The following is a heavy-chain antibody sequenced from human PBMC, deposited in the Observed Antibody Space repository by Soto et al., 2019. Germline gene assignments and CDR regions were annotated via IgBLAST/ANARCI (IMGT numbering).Heavy chain of an antibody. CDR2: ISYDGSNK. D-gene: IGHD3-10*01. CDR1: GFTFSSYG. Sequence: QVQLVESGGGVVQPGRSLRLSCAASGFTFSSYGMHWVRQAPGKGLEWVAVISYDGSNKYYADSVKGRFTISRDNSKKTLYLQMNSLRAEDTAVYYCRSGFDAFDIWGQGTMVTVSS. CDR3: RSGFDAFDI. V-gene: IGHV3-30*03. J-gene: IGHJ3*02.